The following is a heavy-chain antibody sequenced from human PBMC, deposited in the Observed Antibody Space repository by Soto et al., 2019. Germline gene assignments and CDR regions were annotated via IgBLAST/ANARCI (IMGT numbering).Heavy chain of an antibody. J-gene: IGHJ5*02. CDR2: IGLAGDT. CDR3: ARVLWFGALDH. V-gene: IGHV3-13*04. D-gene: IGHD3-10*01. Sequence: EVQLVESGGDLVQPGGSLRLSCAASGFTIRSYDMHWVRQASGRGLEWVASIGLAGDTYYAASVKGRFTITREEAKNSLSLQMKSLRGGDTAVYYCARVLWFGALDHWGQGALVTVSS. CDR1: GFTIRSYD.